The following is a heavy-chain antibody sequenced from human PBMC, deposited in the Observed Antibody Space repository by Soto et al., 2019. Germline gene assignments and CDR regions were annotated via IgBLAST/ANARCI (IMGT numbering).Heavy chain of an antibody. CDR3: ARNGGSTWSYFDS. Sequence: SETLYLTCAVNGGSFTGYYGAWIRQSPGKGLEWIGEISHSGRTNYNPSLKSRVTISVDTSKNQFSLKVSSVTAADTGMYYCARNGGSTWSYFDSLGQGNVLTVSS. J-gene: IGHJ4*02. CDR1: GGSFTGYY. V-gene: IGHV4-34*01. D-gene: IGHD6-13*01. CDR2: ISHSGRT.